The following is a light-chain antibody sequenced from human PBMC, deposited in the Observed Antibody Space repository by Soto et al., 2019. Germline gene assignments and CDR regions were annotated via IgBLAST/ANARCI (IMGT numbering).Light chain of an antibody. Sequence: EIVLTQSPAILSMSPGERATLSCRASQSVSSYFAWYQQKPGQAPRLLIYDASNRATGVPARFSGSGSGTDFTLTISSLEPEDFAVYYCQKRRSWPVTFGQGTKVDVK. J-gene: IGKJ1*01. CDR1: QSVSSY. V-gene: IGKV3-11*01. CDR2: DAS. CDR3: QKRRSWPVT.